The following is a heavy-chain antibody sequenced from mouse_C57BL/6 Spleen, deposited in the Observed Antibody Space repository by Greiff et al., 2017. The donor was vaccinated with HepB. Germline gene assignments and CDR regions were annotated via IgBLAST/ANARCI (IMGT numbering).Heavy chain of an antibody. CDR3: TRVTTVVATEENYAMDY. CDR1: GFTFSSYA. Sequence: DVQLVESGEGLVKPGGSLKLSCAASGFTFSSYAMSWVRQTPEKRLEWVAYISSGGDYIYYADTVKGRFTISRDNARNTLYLQMSSLKSEDTAMYYCTRVTTVVATEENYAMDYWGQGTSVTVSS. J-gene: IGHJ4*01. V-gene: IGHV5-9-1*02. CDR2: ISSGGDYI. D-gene: IGHD1-1*01.